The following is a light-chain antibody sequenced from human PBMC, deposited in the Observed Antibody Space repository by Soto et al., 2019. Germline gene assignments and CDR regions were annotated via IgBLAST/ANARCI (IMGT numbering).Light chain of an antibody. CDR2: GAS. J-gene: IGKJ5*01. V-gene: IGKV3D-15*01. CDR1: QSVSSN. CDR3: QQYGSSPRT. Sequence: IVLTQSPATLSVSPGERATLSCRASQSVSSNLAWYQQKPGQAPRLLISGASTRATGVPARFSGSGSGTEFTLTITRLEPEDFAVYFCQQYGSSPRTFGQGTRLEIK.